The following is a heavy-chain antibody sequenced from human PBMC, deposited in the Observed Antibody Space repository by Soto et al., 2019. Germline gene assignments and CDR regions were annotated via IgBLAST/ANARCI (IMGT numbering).Heavy chain of an antibody. CDR2: IKIKTDGGTT. CDR1: GFTFNNAW. J-gene: IGHJ4*02. Sequence: EVQLVESGGGLVKPGGSLRLSCAASGFTFNNAWMNWVRQAPGKGLEWVGRIKIKTDGGTTDYAAPVKGRFTISRDDSKNSLYLQMNSLITEDTAVYYCTTGGSGSGYYSWYYFDYWGQGTLVTVSS. CDR3: TTGGSGSGYYSWYYFDY. V-gene: IGHV3-15*07. D-gene: IGHD3-22*01.